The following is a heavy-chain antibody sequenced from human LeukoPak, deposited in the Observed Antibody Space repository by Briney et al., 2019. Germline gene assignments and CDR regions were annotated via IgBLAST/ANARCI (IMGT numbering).Heavy chain of an antibody. CDR2: TYYRSTWYN. V-gene: IGHV6-1*01. CDR1: EDSVSSSSVT. J-gene: IGHJ5*02. D-gene: IGHD2-2*01. Sequence: QTLSLTCAISEDSVSSSSVTWNWIRQSPSRGLEWLGRTYYRSTWYNDYAVSVRGRITVNPDTSKNQFSLHLNSVTPEDTAVYYCARRLTQYDCFDPWGQGILVTVSS. CDR3: ARRLTQYDCFDP.